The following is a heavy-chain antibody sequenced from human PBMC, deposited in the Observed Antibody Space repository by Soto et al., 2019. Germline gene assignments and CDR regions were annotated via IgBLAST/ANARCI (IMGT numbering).Heavy chain of an antibody. J-gene: IGHJ6*02. CDR1: GGSVSSGSYY. Sequence: SETLSLTCTVSGGSVSSGSYYWSWIRQPPGKGLEWIGYIYYSGSTNYNPSLKSRVTISVDTSKNQFSLKLSSVTAADTAVYYCARDAWAARGPPYYYYYYGMDVWGQGTTVTVSS. D-gene: IGHD6-6*01. CDR2: IYYSGST. V-gene: IGHV4-61*01. CDR3: ARDAWAARGPPYYYYYYGMDV.